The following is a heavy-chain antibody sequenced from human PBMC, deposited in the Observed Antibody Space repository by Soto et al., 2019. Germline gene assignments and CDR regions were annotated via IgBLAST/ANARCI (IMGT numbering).Heavy chain of an antibody. CDR3: AREYILTGYPRFSYYGMDV. D-gene: IGHD3-9*01. J-gene: IGHJ6*02. V-gene: IGHV4-59*01. CDR2: IYYSGST. Sequence: SETLSLTCTVSGGSISSYYWSWIRQPPGKGLEWIGYIYYSGSTNYNPSLKSRVTISVDTSKNQSSLKLSSVTAADTAVYYCAREYILTGYPRFSYYGMDVWGQGTTVTVSS. CDR1: GGSISSYY.